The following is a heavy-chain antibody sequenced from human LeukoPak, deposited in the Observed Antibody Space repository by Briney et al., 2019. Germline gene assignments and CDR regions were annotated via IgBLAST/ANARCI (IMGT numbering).Heavy chain of an antibody. V-gene: IGHV1-2*02. CDR2: INPKTGDT. CDR1: GYTFTGQY. CDR3: ARGYYGMDV. J-gene: IGHJ6*02. Sequence: ASVKASCKASGYTFTGQYLYWARQTPGQGLEWMGWINPKTGDTDSAQNFLGRVTMTRDTSITTVYMELSSLTSDDTAVYYCARGYYGMDVWGQGTTVTVSS.